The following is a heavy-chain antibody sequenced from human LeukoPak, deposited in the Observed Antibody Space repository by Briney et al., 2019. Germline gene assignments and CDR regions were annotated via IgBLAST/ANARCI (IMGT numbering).Heavy chain of an antibody. CDR1: GGSISSGSYY. CDR2: IYYSGST. J-gene: IGHJ4*02. Sequence: SETLSLTCTVSGGSISSGSYYWSWIRQPPGKGLEWIGYIYYSGSTNYNPSLKSRVTISVDTSKNQFSLKLSSVTAADTAVYYCARESHYDSSGPFDYWGQGTLVTVSS. D-gene: IGHD3-22*01. CDR3: ARESHYDSSGPFDY. V-gene: IGHV4-61*01.